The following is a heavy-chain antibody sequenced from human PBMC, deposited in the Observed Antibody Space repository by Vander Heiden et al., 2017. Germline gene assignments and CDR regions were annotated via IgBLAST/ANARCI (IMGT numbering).Heavy chain of an antibody. J-gene: IGHJ4*02. D-gene: IGHD3-22*01. Sequence: EVQLVESGGGVVRPGGSLRLSCAASGFTFDDYGMTWVRQAPGKGLGWVSGINWNGGSTGYADSVKGRFTISRDNAKNSLYLQMNSLRAEDTALYHCAKNYYYDSSGSLDYWGQGTLVTVSS. CDR1: GFTFDDYG. CDR2: INWNGGST. V-gene: IGHV3-20*01. CDR3: AKNYYYDSSGSLDY.